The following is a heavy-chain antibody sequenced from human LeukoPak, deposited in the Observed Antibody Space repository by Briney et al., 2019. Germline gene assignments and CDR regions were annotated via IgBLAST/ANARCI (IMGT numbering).Heavy chain of an antibody. Sequence: GGSLRLSCAASGFTFSSYGMHWVRQAPGKGLEWVAVIWYDGSNKYYADSVKGRFTISRDNSKNTLYLQMNSLRAEDTAAYYCAKDSQIAVAGTALDYWGQGALVTVSS. V-gene: IGHV3-33*06. CDR2: IWYDGSNK. CDR1: GFTFSSYG. J-gene: IGHJ4*02. D-gene: IGHD6-19*01. CDR3: AKDSQIAVAGTALDY.